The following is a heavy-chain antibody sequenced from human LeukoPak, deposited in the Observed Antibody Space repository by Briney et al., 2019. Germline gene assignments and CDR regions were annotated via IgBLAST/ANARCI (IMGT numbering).Heavy chain of an antibody. Sequence: GGSLRLSCAASGFTFSSYGMHWVRQAPGKGLEWVAVISYDGSNKYYADSVKGRFTISRDNSKNTLYLQMNSLRAEDTAVYYCARAMATLPSYYYYGMDVWGQGTTVTVSS. J-gene: IGHJ6*02. V-gene: IGHV3-30*03. CDR2: ISYDGSNK. D-gene: IGHD5-24*01. CDR3: ARAMATLPSYYYYGMDV. CDR1: GFTFSSYG.